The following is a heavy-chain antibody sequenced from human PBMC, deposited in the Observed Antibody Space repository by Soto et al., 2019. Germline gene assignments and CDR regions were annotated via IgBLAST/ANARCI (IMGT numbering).Heavy chain of an antibody. J-gene: IGHJ3*02. V-gene: IGHV1-46*01. D-gene: IGHD6-6*01. CDR3: ASSIAAQAFDI. CDR2: ISPSGGST. CDR1: GYTFTSYY. Sequence: ASGKASCKASGYTFTSYYMHWVRQAPGQGLEWMGIISPSGGSTSYAQKFQGRVTMTRDTSTSTVYMELSSLRSDDTAVYYCASSIAAQAFDIWGQGTMVIVSS.